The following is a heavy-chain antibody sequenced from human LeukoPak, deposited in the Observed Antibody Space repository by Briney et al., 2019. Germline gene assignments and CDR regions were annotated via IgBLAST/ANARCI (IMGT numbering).Heavy chain of an antibody. CDR1: GYSLSSGYY. CDR2: IYHSGST. Sequence: SGALSLTCTVSGYSLSSGYYWGWLRQPPGKGLEWIGSIYHSGSTYYNPPLKSRVTISVDTSKNQFSLKLSSVTAADPAVYYCARVGLVVHWYFDLRGRGTLVTVSS. D-gene: IGHD2-8*02. V-gene: IGHV4-38-2*02. J-gene: IGHJ2*01. CDR3: ARVGLVVHWYFDL.